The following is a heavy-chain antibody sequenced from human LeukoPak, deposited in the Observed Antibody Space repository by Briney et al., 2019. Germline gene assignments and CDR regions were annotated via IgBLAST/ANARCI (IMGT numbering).Heavy chain of an antibody. CDR2: ISSSGGTI. CDR1: GFTFSSYE. J-gene: IGHJ5*02. CDR3: AREGVAAAGFEYNWFDP. V-gene: IGHV3-48*03. Sequence: AGGSLRLSCAASGFTFSSYEMNWVRQAPGKGLEWVSYISSSGGTIYYADSVKGRFTISRDNAKNSLYLQMNSLRAEDTAVYYCAREGVAAAGFEYNWFDPWGQGTLVTVSS. D-gene: IGHD6-13*01.